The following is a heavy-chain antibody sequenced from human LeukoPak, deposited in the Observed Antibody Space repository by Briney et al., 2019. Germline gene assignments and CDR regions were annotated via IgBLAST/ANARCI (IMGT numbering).Heavy chain of an antibody. V-gene: IGHV3-53*01. CDR3: AREIFGSGSYPDY. D-gene: IGHD3-10*01. CDR2: IYSGGST. CDR1: GFTVSSNY. Sequence: GGSLRLSCAASGFTVSSNYMSWVRQAPGKGLXXVSVIYSGGSTYYADSVKGRFTISRDNSKNTVYLQMNSLGGEDTAVYYCAREIFGSGSYPDYWGQGTLVTVSS. J-gene: IGHJ4*02.